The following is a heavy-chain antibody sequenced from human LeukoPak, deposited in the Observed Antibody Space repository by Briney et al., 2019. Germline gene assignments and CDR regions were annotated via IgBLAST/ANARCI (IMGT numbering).Heavy chain of an antibody. D-gene: IGHD3-16*02. V-gene: IGHV3-21*01. Sequence: GGSLRLSCAASGFTFSSYSMNWVRQAPGKGLEWVSSISSSSSYMYYADSVKGRFTISRDNSKNTLYLQMNSLRAEDTAVYYCARASYDYVWGSYLLFDYWGQGTLVTVSS. CDR3: ARASYDYVWGSYLLFDY. CDR1: GFTFSSYS. CDR2: ISSSSSYM. J-gene: IGHJ4*02.